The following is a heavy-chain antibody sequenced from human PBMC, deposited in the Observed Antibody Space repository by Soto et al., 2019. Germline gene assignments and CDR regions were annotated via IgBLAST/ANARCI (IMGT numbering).Heavy chain of an antibody. CDR3: ARGWRQQLAPRNWFDP. D-gene: IGHD6-13*01. J-gene: IGHJ5*02. CDR1: GGSFSVYY. V-gene: IGHV4-34*01. CDR2: INHSGST. Sequence: SETLSLTCAVYGGSFSVYYWSWIRQPPGKGLEWIGEINHSGSTNYNPSLKGRVTISIDTSKNQLSLKLSSLTAAETAVYYCARGWRQQLAPRNWFDPWGQGTLVTVSS.